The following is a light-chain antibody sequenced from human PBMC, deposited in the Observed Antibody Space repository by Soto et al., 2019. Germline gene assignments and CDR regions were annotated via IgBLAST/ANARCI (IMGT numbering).Light chain of an antibody. J-gene: IGKJ1*01. Sequence: DLVMTQTPLSSPVTLGQPAYISCRSSESLEHRNGDTYLNWLQQRPGQPPRLLIYKISNRLSGVPHRFSGSGAGTDFTLKISRVEAEHVGIYYCMQATHFPRTFGQGTRVDFK. CDR1: ESLEHRNGDTY. CDR2: KIS. CDR3: MQATHFPRT. V-gene: IGKV2-24*01.